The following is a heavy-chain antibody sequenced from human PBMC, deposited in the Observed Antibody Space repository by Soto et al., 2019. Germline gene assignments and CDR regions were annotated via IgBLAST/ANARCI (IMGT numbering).Heavy chain of an antibody. Sequence: VASVKVSCKASGYTFTGYYMHWVRQAPGQGLEWMGWINPNSGGTNYAQKFQGRVTMTRDTSISTAYMELSRLRSDDTAVYYCARGVGLRFLEWSPPDWFDPWGQGTLVTVSS. CDR1: GYTFTGYY. CDR2: INPNSGGT. J-gene: IGHJ5*02. V-gene: IGHV1-2*02. D-gene: IGHD3-3*01. CDR3: ARGVGLRFLEWSPPDWFDP.